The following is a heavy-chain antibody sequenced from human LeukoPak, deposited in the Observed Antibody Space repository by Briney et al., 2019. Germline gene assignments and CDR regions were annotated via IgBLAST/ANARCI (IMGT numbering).Heavy chain of an antibody. J-gene: IGHJ6*03. D-gene: IGHD6-6*01. CDR2: ISASGNTT. V-gene: IGHV3-23*01. Sequence: PGGSLRLSCAASGFTFSSYAMTWVRQAPGKGLQWVSAISASGNTTYYADSVKDRFTISRDNSKNMLYLQMNSLRAEDTAVYYCASGIAARPGYYYYMDVWGKGTTVTVSS. CDR3: ASGIAARPGYYYYMDV. CDR1: GFTFSSYA.